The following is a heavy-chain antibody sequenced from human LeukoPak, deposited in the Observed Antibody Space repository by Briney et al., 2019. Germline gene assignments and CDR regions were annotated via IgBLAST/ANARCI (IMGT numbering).Heavy chain of an antibody. J-gene: IGHJ5*02. CDR1: GFTFSSYW. D-gene: IGHD5-24*01. Sequence: GRSLRLSCAASGFTFSSYWMHWVRQAPGKGLVWVSRINSDGSSTSYADSVKGRFTISRDNAKNTLYLQMNSLRAEDTAVYYCARAKMATINWFDPWGQGTLVTVSS. CDR3: ARAKMATINWFDP. V-gene: IGHV3-74*01. CDR2: INSDGSST.